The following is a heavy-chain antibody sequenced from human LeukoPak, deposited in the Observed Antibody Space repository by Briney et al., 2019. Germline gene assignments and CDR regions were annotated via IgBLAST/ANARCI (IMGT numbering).Heavy chain of an antibody. D-gene: IGHD2-2*02. CDR1: GGSISSGSYY. CDR3: ARSPVYCSSTSCYTYYFDY. J-gene: IGHJ4*02. CDR2: IYTSGST. V-gene: IGHV4-61*02. Sequence: PSETLSLTCTVSGGSISSGSYYWSWIRQPAGKGLEWIGRIYTSGSTNYNPSLKSRVTISVDTSKNQFSLKLSSVTAADTAVYYCARSPVYCSSTSCYTYYFDYWGQGTLVTVSS.